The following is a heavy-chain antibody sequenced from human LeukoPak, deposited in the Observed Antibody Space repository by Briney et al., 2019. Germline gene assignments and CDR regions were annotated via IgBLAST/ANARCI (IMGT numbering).Heavy chain of an antibody. Sequence: GGSLRLSCAASGFTFSSYGMHWVSQAPGKGLEWVAVIWYDGSNKYYADSVKGRFTISRDNSKNALYLQMNSLRAEDTAVYYCARDQEWLVRGYYYGMDVWGQGTTVTVSS. J-gene: IGHJ6*02. V-gene: IGHV3-33*01. CDR2: IWYDGSNK. CDR1: GFTFSSYG. D-gene: IGHD6-19*01. CDR3: ARDQEWLVRGYYYGMDV.